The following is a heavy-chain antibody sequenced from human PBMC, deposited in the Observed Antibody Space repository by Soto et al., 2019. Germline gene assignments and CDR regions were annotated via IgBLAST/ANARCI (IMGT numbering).Heavy chain of an antibody. CDR2: IYYSGST. V-gene: IGHV4-59*01. CDR3: ARGRDGYNFFDY. D-gene: IGHD5-12*01. Sequence: SATLSLTCTVSGGSISSYYWSWIRQPPGKGLEWIGYIYYSGSTNYNPSLKSRVTISVDTSKNQFSLKLSSVTAADTAVYYCARGRDGYNFFDYWGQGTLVTVSS. CDR1: GGSISSYY. J-gene: IGHJ4*02.